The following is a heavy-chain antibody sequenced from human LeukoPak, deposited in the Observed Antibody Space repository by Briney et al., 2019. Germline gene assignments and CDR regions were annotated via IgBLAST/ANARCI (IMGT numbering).Heavy chain of an antibody. J-gene: IGHJ5*02. CDR2: IYYGGTT. D-gene: IGHD3-3*01. CDR1: GDSISSDYY. CDR3: ARGIRYNYDFCPFDP. V-gene: IGHV4-31*03. Sequence: SETLSLTCTVSGDSISSDYYWSWFRQHPGEGLEWIAYIYYGGTTYYNPSLESRVSISVDTSKNQFSLSLTSVTAEDTAVYYCARGIRYNYDFCPFDPWGQGTLVTVSS.